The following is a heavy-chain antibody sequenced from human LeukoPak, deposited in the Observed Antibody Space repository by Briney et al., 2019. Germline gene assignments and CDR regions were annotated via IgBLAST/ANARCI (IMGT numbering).Heavy chain of an antibody. V-gene: IGHV3-30*18. CDR3: AKWSLRCSSTSCYEAYGMDV. D-gene: IGHD2-2*01. CDR2: ISHDGSNK. CDR1: GFTFSSYG. J-gene: IGHJ6*02. Sequence: GGSLRLSCAASGFTFSSYGMHWVRQAPGKGLEWVAVISHDGSNKYYADSVKGRFTISRDNSKNTLYLQMNSLRAEDTAVYYCAKWSLRCSSTSCYEAYGMDVWGQGTTVTVSS.